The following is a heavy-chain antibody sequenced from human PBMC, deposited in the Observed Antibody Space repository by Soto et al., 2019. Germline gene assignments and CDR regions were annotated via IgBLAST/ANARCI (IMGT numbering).Heavy chain of an antibody. V-gene: IGHV1-18*01. D-gene: IGHD6-6*01. CDR3: AREAEYSNSAAY. J-gene: IGHJ4*02. Sequence: QVQLVQSGAEVKKPGASLRVSCKASGYTFTSYGITWVRQAPGQGREWMGWISAHNGDTQYAQKFQGRVTMTTDTSTTTGYMERRSLTSADTAIYYCAREAEYSNSAAYWGQGTLVTVSS. CDR1: GYTFTSYG. CDR2: ISAHNGDT.